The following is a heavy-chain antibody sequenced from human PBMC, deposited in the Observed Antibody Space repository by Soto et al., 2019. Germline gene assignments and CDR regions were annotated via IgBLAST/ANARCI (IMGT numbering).Heavy chain of an antibody. V-gene: IGHV4-30-2*01. CDR2: IYHSGTS. CDR1: GDSISSGGFS. Sequence: SETLSLTCTVSGDSISSGGFSWSWIRQPPGKGLEWIGYIYHSGTSFYNPSLKSRVTISVDGSKNQFSLKLSSVTAADTAVYYCARVWGIAARQGQLTFDYWGQGTLVTVSS. D-gene: IGHD6-6*01. J-gene: IGHJ4*02. CDR3: ARVWGIAARQGQLTFDY.